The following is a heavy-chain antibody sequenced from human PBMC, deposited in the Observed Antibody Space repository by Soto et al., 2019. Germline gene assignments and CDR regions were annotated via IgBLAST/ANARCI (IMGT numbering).Heavy chain of an antibody. Sequence: SETMSLTCIVSGGNISSYYWSWIRQNTGKGLEWIGYIHYSGSTSYNSSLKSRVTMSVDTSKSQFSLKLTSVTAADTAVYYCARIRLGYCTGTSCPFYYYYYMDVWGKGTTVTVSS. J-gene: IGHJ6*03. CDR3: ARIRLGYCTGTSCPFYYYYYMDV. D-gene: IGHD2-2*01. CDR1: GGNISSYY. CDR2: IHYSGST. V-gene: IGHV4-59*08.